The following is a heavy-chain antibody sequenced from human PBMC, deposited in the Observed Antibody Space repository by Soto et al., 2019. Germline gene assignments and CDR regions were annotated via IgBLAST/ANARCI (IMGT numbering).Heavy chain of an antibody. CDR3: ARSRSDIVVVPAGLGFDY. Sequence: QLQLQESGPGLVKPSETLSLTCTVSGGSISSSSYYWGWIRQPPGKGLEWIGSIYYSGSTYYNPSLESRVTLSVDTSKTQFSLKLSSVTAADTAVYYWARSRSDIVVVPAGLGFDYWGQGTLVTVSS. J-gene: IGHJ4*02. V-gene: IGHV4-39*01. D-gene: IGHD2-2*01. CDR2: IYYSGST. CDR1: GGSISSSSYY.